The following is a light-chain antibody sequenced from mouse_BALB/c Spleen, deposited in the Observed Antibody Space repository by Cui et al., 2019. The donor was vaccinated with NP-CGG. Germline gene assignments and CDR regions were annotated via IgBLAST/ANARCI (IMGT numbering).Light chain of an antibody. CDR2: GTN. CDR1: TGAVTTSNY. V-gene: IGLV1*01. Sequence: AVFTQASALTTLPGETVTLTCRSSTGAVTTSNYANWVQEKPDHLFTGLIGGTNNRAPGVPARFSGSLIGDKAALTITGAQTEDEAIYFCALWYSNHWVFGGGTKLTVL. CDR3: ALWYSNHWV. J-gene: IGLJ1*01.